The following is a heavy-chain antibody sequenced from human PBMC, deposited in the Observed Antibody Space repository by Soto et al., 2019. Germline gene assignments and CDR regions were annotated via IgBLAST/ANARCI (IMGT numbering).Heavy chain of an antibody. Sequence: QVQLVQSGAEVKKPGASVKVSCKASGYTFTGYYMHWVRQAPGQGLEWMGWINPNSGGTNYAQKFQGWVTMTRDTSISTAYMELSRLRSDDTAVYYCERDIGITGTTRGFDPWGQGTLVTVSS. J-gene: IGHJ5*02. CDR3: ERDIGITGTTRGFDP. CDR2: INPNSGGT. V-gene: IGHV1-2*04. D-gene: IGHD1-7*01. CDR1: GYTFTGYY.